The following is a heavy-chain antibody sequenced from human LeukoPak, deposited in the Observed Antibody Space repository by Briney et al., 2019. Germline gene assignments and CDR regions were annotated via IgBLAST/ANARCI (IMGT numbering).Heavy chain of an antibody. Sequence: GGSLRLSCAASGFTFSSYAMSWVRQAPGKGLQWVSGISGSGGSTYYADSVKGRFTISRDNSKNTLYLQMNSLRAGDTAVYYCAKCSGGTCYSSLDYWGQGTLVTVSS. CDR1: GFTFSSYA. D-gene: IGHD2-15*01. V-gene: IGHV3-23*01. CDR2: ISGSGGST. J-gene: IGHJ4*02. CDR3: AKCSGGTCYSSLDY.